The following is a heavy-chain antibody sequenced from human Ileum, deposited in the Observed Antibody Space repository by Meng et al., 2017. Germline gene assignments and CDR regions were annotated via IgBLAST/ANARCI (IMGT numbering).Heavy chain of an antibody. J-gene: IGHJ5*02. Sequence: QVQLGQAVGEVKKPGSSVKVSCKASGGTFSSYAISWVRQAPGQGLEWMGGIIPIFGTANYAQKFQGRVTITTDESTSTAYMELSSLRSEDTAVYYCARASGYSSGWDNWFDPWGQGTLVTVSS. V-gene: IGHV1-69*05. D-gene: IGHD6-19*01. CDR2: IIPIFGTA. CDR3: ARASGYSSGWDNWFDP. CDR1: GGTFSSYA.